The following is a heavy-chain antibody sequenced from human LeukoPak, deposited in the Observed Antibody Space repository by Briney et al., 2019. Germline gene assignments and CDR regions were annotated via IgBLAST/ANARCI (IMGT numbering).Heavy chain of an antibody. Sequence: SETLSLTCAVYGGSFSGYYWSWIRQPPGKGLEWIGEINHSGSTNYNPSLKSRVTISVDTSKNQFSLKLSSVTAADTAVYYCARDKRPSKGTYSSGWFDYWAREPWSPSPQ. CDR3: ARDKRPSKGTYSSGWFDY. CDR2: INHSGST. V-gene: IGHV4-34*01. J-gene: IGHJ5*01. D-gene: IGHD6-19*01. CDR1: GGSFSGYY.